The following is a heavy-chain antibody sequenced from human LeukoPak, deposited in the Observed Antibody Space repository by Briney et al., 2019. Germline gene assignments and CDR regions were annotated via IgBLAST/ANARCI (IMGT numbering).Heavy chain of an antibody. J-gene: IGHJ4*02. D-gene: IGHD3-16*01. Sequence: GGSLRLSCTVSGFTVSSNSMSWVRQAPGKGLEWGSFIYSAGSIYYSDSVKGRFTISIDNSKNTLYLQMNSLRAEDTAVYYCARRAGAYTHPYDYWGQGTLVTVSS. CDR3: ARRAGAYTHPYDY. CDR1: GFTVSSNS. CDR2: IYSAGSI. V-gene: IGHV3-53*01.